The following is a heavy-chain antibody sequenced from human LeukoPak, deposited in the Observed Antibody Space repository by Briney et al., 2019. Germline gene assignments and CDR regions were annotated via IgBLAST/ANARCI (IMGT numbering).Heavy chain of an antibody. J-gene: IGHJ5*02. CDR2: IYYSGST. CDR1: GGSISSSHYY. CDR3: ARSLGSGWYENWFDP. Sequence: SETLSLTCTVSGGSISSSHYYWGWIRQPPGKGLEWIRNIYYSGSTYYNPSLKSRVTVSGDTSKNQCSLKLSSVTAADTAVYYCARSLGSGWYENWFDPWGQGTLVTVSS. V-gene: IGHV4-39*07. D-gene: IGHD6-19*01.